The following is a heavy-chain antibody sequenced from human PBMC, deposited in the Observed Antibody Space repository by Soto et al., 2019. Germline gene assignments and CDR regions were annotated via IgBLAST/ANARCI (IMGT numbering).Heavy chain of an antibody. J-gene: IGHJ4*02. Sequence: QVQLQESGPGLVKPSGTLSLTCAVSGGSISSSNWWSWVRQPPGKGLEWIGEIYHSGSTNYNPSLKSLVTISVDKSKNQFSLKLSSVTAADTAVYYCARSLGRLPSGSGSYWGQGTLVTVSS. V-gene: IGHV4-4*02. CDR3: ARSLGRLPSGSGSY. CDR1: GGSISSSNW. CDR2: IYHSGST. D-gene: IGHD3-10*01.